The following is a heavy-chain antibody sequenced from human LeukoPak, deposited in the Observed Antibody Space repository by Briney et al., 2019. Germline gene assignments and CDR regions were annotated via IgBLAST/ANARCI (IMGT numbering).Heavy chain of an antibody. Sequence: SETLSLTCTVSGGSISSYYWSWIRQPPGKGLEWIGYIYYSGSTNYNPSLKSRVTISVDTSKNQFSLKLSSVTAADTAMYYCARYWGPYDNSGAYFDYWGQGTLVTVSS. CDR1: GGSISSYY. CDR3: ARYWGPYDNSGAYFDY. V-gene: IGHV4-59*08. D-gene: IGHD3-22*01. CDR2: IYYSGST. J-gene: IGHJ4*02.